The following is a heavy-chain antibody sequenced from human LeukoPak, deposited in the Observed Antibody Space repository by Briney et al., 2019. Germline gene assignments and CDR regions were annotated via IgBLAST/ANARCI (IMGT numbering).Heavy chain of an antibody. CDR3: ARDPYYYDSSGYYYGIEDY. Sequence: ASVNVSCKASGYTFTSYGISWVRQAPGQGLEWMGWISAYNGNTNYAQKLQGRVTMTTDTSTSTAYMELRSLRSDDTAVYYCARDPYYYDSSGYYYGIEDYWGQGTLVTVSS. CDR2: ISAYNGNT. V-gene: IGHV1-18*01. CDR1: GYTFTSYG. D-gene: IGHD3-22*01. J-gene: IGHJ4*02.